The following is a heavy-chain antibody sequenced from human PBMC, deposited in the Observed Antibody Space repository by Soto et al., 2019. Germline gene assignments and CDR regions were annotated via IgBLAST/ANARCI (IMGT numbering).Heavy chain of an antibody. CDR2: VYYRGRS. CDR1: VGSVTNSSYY. J-gene: IGHJ4*02. CDR3: VSQRTTVPTQAYFDY. Sequence: SETLSLTCTVSVGSVTNSSYYWGWIRQSPGKGLEWIGSVYYRGRSYSKSSVKSRVTISVDTSKNRFSLSLNSVTASDTAVYFCVSQRTTVPTQAYFDYWGPGALVTVSS. D-gene: IGHD4-17*01. V-gene: IGHV4-39*01.